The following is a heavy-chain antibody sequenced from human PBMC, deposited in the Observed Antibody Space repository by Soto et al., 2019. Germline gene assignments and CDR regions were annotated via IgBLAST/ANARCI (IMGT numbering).Heavy chain of an antibody. Sequence: SETLSLTCAVYGGSFSGYYWSWIRQPPGKGLEWIGEINHSGSTNYNPSLKSRVTISVDTSKNQFSLKLSSVTAADTAVYYCARGWGIAAAGRTFDYWGQGTLVTVSS. CDR3: ARGWGIAAAGRTFDY. D-gene: IGHD6-13*01. CDR2: INHSGST. J-gene: IGHJ4*02. CDR1: GGSFSGYY. V-gene: IGHV4-34*01.